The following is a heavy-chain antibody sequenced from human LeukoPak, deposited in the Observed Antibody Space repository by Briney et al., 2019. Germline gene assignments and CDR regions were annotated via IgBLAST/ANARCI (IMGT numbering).Heavy chain of an antibody. Sequence: PSETLSLTCAVSGGSISSNSYYWGWIRQPPGKGLEWIGSIYYSGSTYYNPSLKSRVTISVDTSKNQFSLKLSSVTAADTAVYYCARHRGIVATMSRNNWFDPWGQGTLVTVSS. V-gene: IGHV4-39*01. CDR2: IYYSGST. CDR3: ARHRGIVATMSRNNWFDP. D-gene: IGHD5-12*01. J-gene: IGHJ5*02. CDR1: GGSISSNSYY.